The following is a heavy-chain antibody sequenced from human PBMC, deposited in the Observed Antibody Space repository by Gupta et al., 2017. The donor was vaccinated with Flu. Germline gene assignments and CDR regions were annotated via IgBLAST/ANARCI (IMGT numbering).Heavy chain of an antibody. J-gene: IGHJ3*02. CDR1: GFTFSSYA. CDR3: AKLAYCGGDCSPLDAFDI. CDR2: ISGSGGST. V-gene: IGHV3-23*01. Sequence: EVQLLESGGGLVQPGGSLRLSCAASGFTFSSYAMSWVRQAPGKGLEWVSAISGSGGSTYYADSVKGRFTISRDNSKNTLYLQMNSLRAEDTAVYYCAKLAYCGGDCSPLDAFDIWGQGTMVTVSS. D-gene: IGHD2-21*02.